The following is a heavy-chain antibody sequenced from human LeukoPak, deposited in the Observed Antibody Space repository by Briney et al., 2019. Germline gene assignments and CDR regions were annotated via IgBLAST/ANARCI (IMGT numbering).Heavy chain of an antibody. V-gene: IGHV3-20*04. CDR2: INWNGGST. CDR3: ARASNYYGSGSNYYYYYYMDV. Sequence: GGSLRLSCAASGFTFDDYGMSWVRQAPGKGLEWVSGINWNGGSTGYADSVKGRFTISRDNAKNSLYLQMNSLRAEDTALYYCARASNYYGSGSNYYYYYYMDVWGKGTTVTVSS. CDR1: GFTFDDYG. J-gene: IGHJ6*03. D-gene: IGHD3-10*01.